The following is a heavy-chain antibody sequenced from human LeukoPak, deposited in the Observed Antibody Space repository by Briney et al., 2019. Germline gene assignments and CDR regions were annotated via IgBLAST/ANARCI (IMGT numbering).Heavy chain of an antibody. J-gene: IGHJ6*02. V-gene: IGHV1-69*13. Sequence: ASVKVSCKASGGTFISYAINWVRQAPGQGLEWMGGIIPIFGTANYAQKFQGRVTITADESTSTAYMELSSLRSEDTAVYYCARDQIVSGWYRYCYYGMDAWGQGTTVTVSS. CDR1: GGTFISYA. CDR2: IIPIFGTA. CDR3: ARDQIVSGWYRYCYYGMDA. D-gene: IGHD6-19*01.